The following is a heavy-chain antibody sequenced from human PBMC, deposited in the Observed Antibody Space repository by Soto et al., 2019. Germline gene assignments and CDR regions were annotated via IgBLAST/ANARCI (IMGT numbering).Heavy chain of an antibody. Sequence: QVQLVESGGGVVQPGRSLRLSCAPSGFTFSSYGMHWARQAPGKGLEWVAVIWYDGSNKVYADSVKGRFTISRDNSKNPLYLQMHSLRAEDTAVYYCARDLSGDYGALDTWGQGTMVTVSS. J-gene: IGHJ3*02. D-gene: IGHD4-17*01. CDR1: GFTFSSYG. V-gene: IGHV3-33*01. CDR3: ARDLSGDYGALDT. CDR2: IWYDGSNK.